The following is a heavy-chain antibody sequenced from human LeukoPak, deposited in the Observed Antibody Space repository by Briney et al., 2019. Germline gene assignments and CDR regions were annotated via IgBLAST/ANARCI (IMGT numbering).Heavy chain of an antibody. CDR3: AKAWHYAEPPT. D-gene: IGHD3-16*01. CDR2: IYGDGGYT. J-gene: IGHJ4*02. V-gene: IGHV3-23*01. Sequence: QTGGSLRLSCAASGFIFSSYTMTWVRQAPGKGLEWVSGIYGDGGYTYYIDSVKGRFTISRDNSKNTLYLQMNSLRAEDSAVYYCAKAWHYAEPPTWGQGTLVTVSS. CDR1: GFIFSSYT.